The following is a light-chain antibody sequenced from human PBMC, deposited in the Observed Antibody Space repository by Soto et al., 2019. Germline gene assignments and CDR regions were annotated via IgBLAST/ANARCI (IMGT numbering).Light chain of an antibody. CDR2: KAS. CDR3: QQYNSYPWT. V-gene: IGKV1-5*03. J-gene: IGKJ1*01. CDR1: QSISTW. Sequence: DIQMTQSPSTLSASVGDRVTITCRASQSISTWLAWYQQKPGKAPILLIYKASNLESGVPSRLSGSGSGTEFTLTISSLQPDDFAAYYCQQYNSYPWTFGQGTKVEIK.